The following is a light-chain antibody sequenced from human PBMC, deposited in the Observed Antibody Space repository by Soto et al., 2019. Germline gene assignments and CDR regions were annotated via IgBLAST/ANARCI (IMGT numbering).Light chain of an antibody. V-gene: IGKV3-20*01. CDR3: QLYGSSLWT. Sequence: EIVLTQSPATLSVSPGERATLSCRASQSVSILLAWYQQKPGQAPRLLIHGATTRATGIPDRFSVIGSGTDFTLTISRLEPEECAVYYCQLYGSSLWTFGQGAKVDI. CDR2: GAT. J-gene: IGKJ1*01. CDR1: QSVSIL.